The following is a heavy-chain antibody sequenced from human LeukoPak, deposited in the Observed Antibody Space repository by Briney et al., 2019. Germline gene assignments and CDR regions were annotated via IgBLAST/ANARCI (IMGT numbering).Heavy chain of an antibody. D-gene: IGHD2-8*01. J-gene: IGHJ4*02. Sequence: GGSLRLSCAASGFTFSNFAMTWVRQAPGKGLEWVSSISSSSSYIYYADSVKGRFTISRDNAKNSLYLQMNSLRAEDTAVYYCARDGVTTFIFDYWGQGTLVTVSS. CDR2: ISSSSSYI. CDR1: GFTFSNFA. V-gene: IGHV3-21*01. CDR3: ARDGVTTFIFDY.